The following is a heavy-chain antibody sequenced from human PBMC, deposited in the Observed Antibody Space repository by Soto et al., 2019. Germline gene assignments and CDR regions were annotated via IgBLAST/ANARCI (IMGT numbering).Heavy chain of an antibody. CDR3: ARDSAGYCTNGVCRAFDP. Sequence: GGSLRLSCAASGFSFSSYAMSWVRQAPGKGLKWVSAISGSGATTFYADSMKGRFTIPRDNSRDTLYLQMNSLRAEDTAVYYCARDSAGYCTNGVCRAFDPCGQGTLVTVSS. D-gene: IGHD2-8*01. V-gene: IGHV3-23*01. CDR2: ISGSGATT. CDR1: GFSFSSYA. J-gene: IGHJ5*02.